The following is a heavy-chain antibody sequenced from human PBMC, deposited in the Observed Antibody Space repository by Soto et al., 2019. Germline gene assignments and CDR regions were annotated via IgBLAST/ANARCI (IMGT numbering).Heavy chain of an antibody. D-gene: IGHD6-19*01. V-gene: IGHV4-39*01. J-gene: IGHJ4*02. CDR1: GGSLSTSSFY. CDR3: ARHPYSSGWYPS. CDR2: TYYSGSA. Sequence: PSETLSLTCTVSGGSLSTSSFYWGWIRQSPGKGLEWIGSTYYSGSASYNPSLKSRVTISVDTSKNQFSLNLSSVTAADTAVYYCARHPYSSGWYPSWGPGTLVTVSS.